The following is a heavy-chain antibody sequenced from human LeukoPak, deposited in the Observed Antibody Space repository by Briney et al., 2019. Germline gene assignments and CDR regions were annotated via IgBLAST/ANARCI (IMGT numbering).Heavy chain of an antibody. J-gene: IGHJ3*02. V-gene: IGHV3-21*01. D-gene: IGHD2-21*02. CDR2: ISSSSSYI. CDR3: ARDAYCGGDCYVVAFDI. CDR1: GFTFSSYS. Sequence: GGSLRLSCAASGFTFSSYSMNWVRQAPGKGLEWVSSISSSSSYIYYADSVKGRFTIPRDNAKNSLYLQMNSLRAEDTAVYYCARDAYCGGDCYVVAFDIWGQGTMVTVSS.